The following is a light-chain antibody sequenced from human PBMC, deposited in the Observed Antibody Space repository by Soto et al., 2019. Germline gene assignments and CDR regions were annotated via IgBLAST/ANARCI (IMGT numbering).Light chain of an antibody. Sequence: QSVLTQPPSVSAAPGQKVTVSCSGSRSNIGNNYVSWYQHLPGTAPKLLIYDNDKQPSGIPDRFSASKSGTSATLDITGLQTGDEADYYCEAWDSNLSGGVFGGGTKVTVL. CDR3: EAWDSNLSGGV. CDR1: RSNIGNNY. CDR2: DND. V-gene: IGLV1-51*01. J-gene: IGLJ3*02.